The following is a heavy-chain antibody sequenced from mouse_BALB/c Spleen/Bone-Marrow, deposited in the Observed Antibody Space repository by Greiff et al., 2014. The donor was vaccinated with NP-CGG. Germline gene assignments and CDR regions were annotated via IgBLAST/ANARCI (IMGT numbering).Heavy chain of an antibody. CDR3: ARWLLPYGLDY. Sequence: EVNVVESGAELVKPGASVKLSCTASGFNIKDTYMHWVKQRPEQGLEWIGRIDPANGNTKYDSKFQGKATITADTSSNTAYLQLSSLTSEDTAVYYCARWLLPYGLDYWGQGTSVTVSS. CDR2: IDPANGNT. CDR1: GFNIKDTY. V-gene: IGHV14-3*02. J-gene: IGHJ4*01. D-gene: IGHD2-3*01.